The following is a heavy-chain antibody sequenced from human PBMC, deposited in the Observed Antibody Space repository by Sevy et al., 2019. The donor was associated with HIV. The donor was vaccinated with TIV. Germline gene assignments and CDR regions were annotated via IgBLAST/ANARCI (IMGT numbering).Heavy chain of an antibody. CDR1: GFTFDDYA. CDR3: AKGAPPGRANYYYYGMDV. V-gene: IGHV3-9*01. CDR2: ISWNSGSI. Sequence: GGSLRLSCAASGFTFDDYAMHWVRQAPGKGLEWVSGISWNSGSIGYADSVKGRFTISRDNAKNSLYLQMNSLRAEDTALYYCAKGAPPGRANYYYYGMDVWGQGTTVTVSS. D-gene: IGHD1-26*01. J-gene: IGHJ6*02.